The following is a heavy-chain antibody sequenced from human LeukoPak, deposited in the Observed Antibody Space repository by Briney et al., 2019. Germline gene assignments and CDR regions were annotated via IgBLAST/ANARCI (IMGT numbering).Heavy chain of an antibody. CDR2: ISSAGNYI. Sequence: GGSLRLSCVGSGFTFSGHSMNWVRQAPGKGLEWVSSISSAGNYIYYADSMKGRFTISRDNAESSLYLQMNSLGAEDTAVYYCAREIPISIWSGPYYYYGMDVWGQGTTVTVSS. D-gene: IGHD3-3*01. V-gene: IGHV3-21*01. CDR3: AREIPISIWSGPYYYYGMDV. J-gene: IGHJ6*02. CDR1: GFTFSGHS.